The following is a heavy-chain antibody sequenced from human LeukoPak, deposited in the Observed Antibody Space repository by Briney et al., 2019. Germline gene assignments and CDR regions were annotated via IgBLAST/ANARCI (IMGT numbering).Heavy chain of an antibody. CDR1: GYSFTDYW. J-gene: IGHJ3*02. D-gene: IGHD1-26*01. Sequence: GESLKISCKASGYSFTDYWIVWVRQMPGKGLEWMGIIYPGDSDTRYSPSFQGQVTISADKSISTAYLQWSSLKASDTAMYYCARPVVGGTTAFDIWGQGTMVTVSS. V-gene: IGHV5-51*01. CDR3: ARPVVGGTTAFDI. CDR2: IYPGDSDT.